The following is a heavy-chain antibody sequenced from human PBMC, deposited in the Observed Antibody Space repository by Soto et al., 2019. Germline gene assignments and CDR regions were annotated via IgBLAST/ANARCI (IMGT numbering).Heavy chain of an antibody. CDR3: VRHAQWIIRAY. J-gene: IGHJ4*02. D-gene: IGHD5-12*01. CDR1: GGSVSSGSYY. V-gene: IGHV4-61*01. CDR2: IYYSGRT. Sequence: PSETLSLTCTVSGGSVSSGSYYWSWIRQPPGKGLEWIGYIYYSGRTNYNPSLKSRVTISVDTSKNQFSLKLSSVTAADTAVYYCVRHAQWIIRAYWGQGSLVTVSS.